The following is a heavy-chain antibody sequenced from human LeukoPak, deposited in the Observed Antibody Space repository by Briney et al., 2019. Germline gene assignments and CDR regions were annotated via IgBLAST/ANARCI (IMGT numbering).Heavy chain of an antibody. J-gene: IGHJ1*01. D-gene: IGHD3-10*01. Sequence: KGLEWVGRIRSKANNYATAYAASVTGRFTISRDDSKNTAYLQMNSLKTEDTAVYYCTFGSGSSHWGQGTLVTVSS. CDR3: TFGSGSSH. V-gene: IGHV3-73*01. CDR2: IRSKANNYAT.